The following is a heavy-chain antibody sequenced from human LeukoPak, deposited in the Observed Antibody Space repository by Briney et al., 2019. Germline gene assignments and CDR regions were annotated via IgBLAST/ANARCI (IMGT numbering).Heavy chain of an antibody. CDR3: ARVVPYCSGGSCYPTGYFDY. V-gene: IGHV3-11*01. D-gene: IGHD2-15*01. J-gene: IGHJ4*02. CDR2: ISSSGSII. CDR1: GFTFSDYY. Sequence: GGSLRLSCAASGFTFSDYYINWIRQAPGKGLEWVSYISSSGSIIYYADSVKGRFTISRDNAKNSLYLQMSSLRAEDTAVYYCARVVPYCSGGSCYPTGYFDYWGQGTLVTVSS.